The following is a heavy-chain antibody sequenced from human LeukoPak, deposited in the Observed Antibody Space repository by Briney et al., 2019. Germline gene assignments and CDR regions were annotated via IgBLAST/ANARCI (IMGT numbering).Heavy chain of an antibody. V-gene: IGHV1-2*02. J-gene: IGHJ4*02. CDR1: GYTFTGYY. CDR2: INPNSGGT. D-gene: IGHD1-26*01. Sequence: GASVKVSCKASGYTFTGYYMHWVRQAPGQGLEWMGWINPNSGGTNYAQKFQGRVTMTRDTSISTAYMDLTRLRSDDMAVYYCARDGSGSHRFDYWGQGTLVTVS. CDR3: ARDGSGSHRFDY.